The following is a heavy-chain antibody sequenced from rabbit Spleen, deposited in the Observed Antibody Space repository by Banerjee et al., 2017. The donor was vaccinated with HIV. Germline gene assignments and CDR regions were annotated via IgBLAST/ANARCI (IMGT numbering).Heavy chain of an antibody. CDR1: GVSLHDKDV. CDR3: ARDLVAVIGWNFNL. Sequence: QEQLVESGGGLVKPEGSLTLTCKASGVSLHDKDVMCWVRQAPGKGLEWIACINIVTGKSVYASWAKGRFTMSRTSSTTVTLQMTSLTAADTATYFCARDLVAVIGWNFNLWGPGTLVTVS. V-gene: IGHV1S45*01. D-gene: IGHD1-1*01. CDR2: INIVTGKS. J-gene: IGHJ4*01.